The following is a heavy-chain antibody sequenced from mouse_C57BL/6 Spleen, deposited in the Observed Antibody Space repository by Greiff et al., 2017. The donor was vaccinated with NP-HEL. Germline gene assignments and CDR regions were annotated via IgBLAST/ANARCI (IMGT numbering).Heavy chain of an antibody. D-gene: IGHD1-1*01. V-gene: IGHV1-64*01. CDR1: GYTFTSYW. Sequence: QVQLQQPGAELVKPGASVKLSCKASGYTFTSYWMHWVKQRPGQGLEWIGMIHPNSGSTNYNEKFKSKATLTVDKSSSTAYMQLSSLTSEDSAVYYCARSRITTVVATSDFDYWGQGTTLTVSS. CDR2: IHPNSGST. CDR3: ARSRITTVVATSDFDY. J-gene: IGHJ2*01.